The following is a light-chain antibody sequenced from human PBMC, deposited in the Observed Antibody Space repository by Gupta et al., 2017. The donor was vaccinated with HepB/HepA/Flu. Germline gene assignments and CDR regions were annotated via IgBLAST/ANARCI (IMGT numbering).Light chain of an antibody. Sequence: SALTQPASVSGSPGQSITISCSGTSSDIGTYNLVSWYQQRPGKAPKLIIYEVNKRPAGVSNRFSGSKSANTASLTISARKEDDEADYFCCTDAGTTRWLFGEGTKVTVL. CDR2: EVN. V-gene: IGLV2-23*02. CDR3: CTDAGTTRWL. J-gene: IGLJ2*01. CDR1: SSDIGTYNL.